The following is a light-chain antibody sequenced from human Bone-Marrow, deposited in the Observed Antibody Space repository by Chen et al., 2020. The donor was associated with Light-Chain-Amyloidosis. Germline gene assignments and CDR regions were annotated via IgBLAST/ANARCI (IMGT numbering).Light chain of an antibody. Sequence: DIVMTQSPLSLPVTPGEPASISCRSSQSLLHSNGYNYLDWYLQKPGQSPQLLIYLGSNRASGVPDRFSGSGSGTDCTLKISRVEAEDVGIYYCMQPLQTPRAFGQGTKLEIK. CDR3: MQPLQTPRA. V-gene: IGKV2-28*01. CDR1: QSLLHSNGYNY. J-gene: IGKJ2*01. CDR2: LGS.